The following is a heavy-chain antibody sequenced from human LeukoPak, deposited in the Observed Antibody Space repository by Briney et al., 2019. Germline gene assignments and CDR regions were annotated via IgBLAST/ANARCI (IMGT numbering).Heavy chain of an antibody. CDR3: AKDWAYRGNYYYFEY. CDR1: EFSVGSNY. V-gene: IGHV3-66*01. Sequence: GGSLRLSCAASEFSVGSNYMTWVRQAPGKGLEWVSLIYSRGDTKYADSVKGRFTISRDNSKNTLYLQMSSLRTEDTAVYYCAKDWAYRGNYYYFEYWGQGTLVTVSS. D-gene: IGHD1-26*01. J-gene: IGHJ4*02. CDR2: IYSRGDT.